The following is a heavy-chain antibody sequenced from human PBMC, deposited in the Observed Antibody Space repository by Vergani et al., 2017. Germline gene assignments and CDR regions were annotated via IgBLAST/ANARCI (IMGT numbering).Heavy chain of an antibody. Sequence: QVQLVQSGAEVKKPGASVKVSCKVSGYTLTELSMHWVRQAPGKGLEWMGGFEPEDGETIYAQKFQGRVTMTEDTSTDTAYMELSSLRSEDTAVYYCATVKAGYSSSWNTLYYFDYWGQGTLVTVSS. J-gene: IGHJ4*02. CDR2: FEPEDGET. CDR3: ATVKAGYSSSWNTLYYFDY. D-gene: IGHD6-13*01. V-gene: IGHV1-24*01. CDR1: GYTLTELS.